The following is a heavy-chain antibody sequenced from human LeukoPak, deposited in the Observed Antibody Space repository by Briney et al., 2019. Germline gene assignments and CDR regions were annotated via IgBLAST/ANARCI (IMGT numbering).Heavy chain of an antibody. CDR3: ARVTGYDWESSYDY. Sequence: SGTLSLTRAVSGDSMRSSNWWIWVRQAPGKGLEWIGEISHRGSTNYNPSLKSRVTISVDTSKNQFSLKLSSVTAADTAVYYCARVTGYDWESSYDYWGQGTLVTVSS. J-gene: IGHJ4*02. CDR2: ISHRGST. V-gene: IGHV4-4*02. D-gene: IGHD5-12*01. CDR1: GDSMRSSNW.